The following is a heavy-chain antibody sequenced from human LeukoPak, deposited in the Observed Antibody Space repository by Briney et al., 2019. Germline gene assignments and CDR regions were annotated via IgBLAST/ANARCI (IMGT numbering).Heavy chain of an antibody. CDR2: ISSSGSTI. CDR3: ARVSMVRGVTLYYFDY. D-gene: IGHD3-10*01. CDR1: GFTFSDYY. Sequence: GGSLRLSCAASGFTFSDYYMSWIRQAPGKGLEWVSCISSSGSTIYYADSVKGRFTISRDNAKNSLYLQMNSLRAEDTAVYYCARVSMVRGVTLYYFDYWGQGTLVTVSS. V-gene: IGHV3-11*01. J-gene: IGHJ4*02.